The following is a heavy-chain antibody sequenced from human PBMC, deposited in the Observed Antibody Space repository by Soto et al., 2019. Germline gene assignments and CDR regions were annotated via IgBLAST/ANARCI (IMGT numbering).Heavy chain of an antibody. CDR1: GYTFSTYY. V-gene: IGHV1-18*01. CDR2: INPSDGNR. J-gene: IGHJ4*02. D-gene: IGHD3-22*01. Sequence: ASVKVSCKASGYTFSTYYMHWLRQAPGQGLEWMGWINPSDGNRNFAQKFEDRVTMTTATSTNTVFLELRSLKSDDTAIYYCARDRLRGYDSSGFYSWGQGTMVTVSS. CDR3: ARDRLRGYDSSGFYS.